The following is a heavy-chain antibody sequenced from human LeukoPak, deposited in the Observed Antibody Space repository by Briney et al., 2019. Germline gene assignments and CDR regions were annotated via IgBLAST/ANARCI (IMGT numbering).Heavy chain of an antibody. J-gene: IGHJ5*02. Sequence: GESLKISCKGSGYSFTSYWIGWVRQMPGKGLEWMGIIYPGDSDTRYSPSFQGQVTISADKSISTAYLQWSSLKAADTAVYYCARYYGSGSYYNWFDPWGQGTLVTVSS. D-gene: IGHD3-10*01. V-gene: IGHV5-51*01. CDR3: ARYYGSGSYYNWFDP. CDR1: GYSFTSYW. CDR2: IYPGDSDT.